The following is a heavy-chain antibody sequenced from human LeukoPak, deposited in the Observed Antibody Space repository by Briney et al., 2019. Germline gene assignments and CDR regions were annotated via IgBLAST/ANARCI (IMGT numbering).Heavy chain of an antibody. V-gene: IGHV1-18*01. D-gene: IGHD5-12*01. CDR1: GYTFTSYG. CDR2: ISAYKGNT. J-gene: IGHJ4*02. CDR3: ASGLGYSGYDPNYYFDY. Sequence: ASVKVSCKASGYTFTSYGISWVRQAPGQGLEWMGWISAYKGNTNYAQKLQGRVTMTTDTSTSTAYMELRSLRSDDTAVYYCASGLGYSGYDPNYYFDYWGQGTLVTVSS.